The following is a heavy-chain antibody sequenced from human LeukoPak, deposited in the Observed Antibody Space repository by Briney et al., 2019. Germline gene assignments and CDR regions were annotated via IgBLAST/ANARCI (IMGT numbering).Heavy chain of an antibody. Sequence: PGGSLRLPCAASGFTFSSYEMNWVRQAPGKGLEWVSYISSSGSTIYYADSVKGRFTISRDNAKNTLYLQMNSLRAEDTAVYYCARDHYGGNSDYWGQGTLVTVSS. CDR3: ARDHYGGNSDY. D-gene: IGHD4-23*01. CDR2: ISSSGSTI. J-gene: IGHJ4*02. CDR1: GFTFSSYE. V-gene: IGHV3-48*03.